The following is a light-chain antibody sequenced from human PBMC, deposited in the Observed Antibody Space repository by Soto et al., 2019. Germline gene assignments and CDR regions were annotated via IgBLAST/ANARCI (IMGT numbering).Light chain of an antibody. CDR2: GAS. J-gene: IGKJ4*01. V-gene: IGKV3-20*01. CDR1: LKVRSNF. Sequence: IVLTQAPGTLSLSPGGRATLSCRASLKVRSNFLAWYQQKPGQAPRLLIRGASIRPTGIPDRFSGSGSGTDFSLTISRLEPEDFAVYYCQQYGSSPLTFGGGTKVDIK. CDR3: QQYGSSPLT.